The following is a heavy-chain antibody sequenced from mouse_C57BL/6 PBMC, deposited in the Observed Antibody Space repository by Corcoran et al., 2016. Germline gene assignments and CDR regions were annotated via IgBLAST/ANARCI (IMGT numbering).Heavy chain of an antibody. V-gene: IGHV14-3*01. D-gene: IGHD1-1*01. CDR3: APYYYGSSRYFDV. J-gene: IGHJ1*03. CDR1: GFNIKNTY. CDR2: IDPANGNT. Sequence: EGKRQQGGGELVRPGASVKLSCTASGFNIKNTYMHWVKQRPEQGLEWIGRIDPANGNTKYAPKFQGKATITADTSSNTAYLQLSSLTSEDTAIYYCAPYYYGSSRYFDVWGTGTTVTVSS.